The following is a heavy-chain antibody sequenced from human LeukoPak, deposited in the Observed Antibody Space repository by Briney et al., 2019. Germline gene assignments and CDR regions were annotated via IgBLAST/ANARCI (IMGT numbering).Heavy chain of an antibody. V-gene: IGHV4-39*01. CDR3: ARHLGSSWNDAFDI. Sequence: SETLSLTCTVSGGSISSSSYYWGWIRQPPGKGLEWIGSIYYSGSTYYNPSLKSRVTISVDTSKNQFSLKLSSVTAADTAVYYCARHLGSSWNDAFDIWGQGTKVTVSS. D-gene: IGHD6-13*01. J-gene: IGHJ3*02. CDR2: IYYSGST. CDR1: GGSISSSSYY.